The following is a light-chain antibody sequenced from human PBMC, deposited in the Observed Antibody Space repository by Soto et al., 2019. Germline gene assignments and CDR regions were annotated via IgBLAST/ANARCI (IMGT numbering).Light chain of an antibody. CDR2: AAS. V-gene: IGKV1-39*01. CDR1: QSISSY. CDR3: QQSYSRMT. Sequence: DIQMTQSPSSLSASLGGGLTIHCRPSQSISSYVSWYQQKPGKAPKLLIYAASRLESGVPSRFSGSRSGTDFTLTISSLQPEDFATYYCQQSYSRMTFGQGTKVDIK. J-gene: IGKJ1*01.